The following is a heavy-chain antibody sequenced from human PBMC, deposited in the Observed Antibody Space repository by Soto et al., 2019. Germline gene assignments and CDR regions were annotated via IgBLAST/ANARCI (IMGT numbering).Heavy chain of an antibody. D-gene: IGHD3-22*01. J-gene: IGHJ4*02. V-gene: IGHV3-33*01. CDR2: IWYDGSNK. Sequence: PGGSLRLSCAASGFTFSSYGMHWVRQAPGKGLEWVAVIWYDGSNKYYADSVKGRFTIPRDNAKNTLYLQMNSLRAEDTAVYYCARDLGDSSGDQHPPFDYWGQGTLVPGSA. CDR3: ARDLGDSSGDQHPPFDY. CDR1: GFTFSSYG.